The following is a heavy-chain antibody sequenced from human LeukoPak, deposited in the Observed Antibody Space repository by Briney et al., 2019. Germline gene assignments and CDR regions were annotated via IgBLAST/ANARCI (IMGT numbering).Heavy chain of an antibody. CDR2: IYYSGST. CDR1: GGSISSGDYY. CDR3: ARETIPAYYMDV. D-gene: IGHD3-3*01. Sequence: SSQTLSLTCTVSGGSISSGDYYWSWIRQPPGKGLEWIGYIYYSGSTYYNPSLKSRVTISVDTSKNQFSLKLSSVTAADTAVYYCARETIPAYYMDVWGKGTTVTVSS. V-gene: IGHV4-30-4*08. J-gene: IGHJ6*03.